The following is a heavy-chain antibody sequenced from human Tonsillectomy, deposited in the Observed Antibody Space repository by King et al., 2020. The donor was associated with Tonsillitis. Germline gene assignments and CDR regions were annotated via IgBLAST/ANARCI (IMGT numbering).Heavy chain of an antibody. CDR3: ARLYYYDSSGTDY. Sequence: VQLVESGGGVVQPGRSLRLSCAASGFTFSSYAMHWVRQAPGKGLEWVAVISYDGSNKYYADSVKGRFTISRDNSKNTLYLQMNSLRAEDTAVYYCARLYYYDSSGTDYWGQGTLVTVSS. J-gene: IGHJ4*02. CDR2: ISYDGSNK. CDR1: GFTFSSYA. D-gene: IGHD3-22*01. V-gene: IGHV3-30-3*01.